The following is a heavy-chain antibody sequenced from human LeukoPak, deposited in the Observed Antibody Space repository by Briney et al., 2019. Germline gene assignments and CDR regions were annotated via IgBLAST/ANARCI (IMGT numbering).Heavy chain of an antibody. CDR3: ARELRYFDWIIDY. J-gene: IGHJ4*02. CDR1: GFTVSSNY. D-gene: IGHD3-9*01. V-gene: IGHV3-66*01. Sequence: GGSLRLSCAASGFTVSSNYMSWVRQAPGKGLEWVSVIYSGGSTYYADSVKGRFTISRDNSKNTLYLQMNSLRAEDTAVYYCARELRYFDWIIDYWGQGTLVTVSS. CDR2: IYSGGST.